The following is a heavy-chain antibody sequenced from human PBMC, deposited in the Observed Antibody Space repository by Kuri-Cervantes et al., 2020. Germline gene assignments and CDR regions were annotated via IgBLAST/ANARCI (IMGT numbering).Heavy chain of an antibody. V-gene: IGHV4-39*07. D-gene: IGHD6-13*01. CDR1: GGSISSSSYY. Sequence: GSLRLSCTVSGGSISSSSYYWGWIRQPPGKGLEWIGSIYYSGSTYYNPSLKSRVTISVDTSKNQFSLKLSSVTAADTAVYYCARMSSSWFDPWGQGTLVTVSS. J-gene: IGHJ5*02. CDR3: ARMSSSWFDP. CDR2: IYYSGST.